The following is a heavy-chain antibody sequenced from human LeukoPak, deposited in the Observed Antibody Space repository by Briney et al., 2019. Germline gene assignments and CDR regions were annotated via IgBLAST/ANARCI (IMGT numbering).Heavy chain of an antibody. CDR2: INHDGSDI. J-gene: IGHJ4*02. CDR1: GFTFSNYW. Sequence: GGSLRLSCAASGFTFSNYWMTWVRQAPGEGLEWVASINHDGSDIYYVDSVKARFTISRDNTKNSLFLQMNSLRAEDTAVYYCASVESLGYWGQGTLVIVSS. CDR3: ASVESLGY. V-gene: IGHV3-7*01.